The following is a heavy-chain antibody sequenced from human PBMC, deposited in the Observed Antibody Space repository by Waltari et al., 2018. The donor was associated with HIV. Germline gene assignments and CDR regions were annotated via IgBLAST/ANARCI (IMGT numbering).Heavy chain of an antibody. V-gene: IGHV1-2*02. D-gene: IGHD3-3*01. CDR1: GYTFTGYY. CDR3: VRDRLEGTFDI. Sequence: QVQLVQSGAEVKKPGASVKVSCKASGYTFTGYYMNWVRQAPGQGLEWMGWISPNSGGTNYAQKFQGRVTMTRDTSISTAYMDRSRLRSDDTAVYYCVRDRLEGTFDIWGQGTMVTVSS. J-gene: IGHJ3*02. CDR2: ISPNSGGT.